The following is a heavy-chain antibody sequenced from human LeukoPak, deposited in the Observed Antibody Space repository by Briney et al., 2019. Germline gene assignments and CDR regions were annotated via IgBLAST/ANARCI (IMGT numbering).Heavy chain of an antibody. CDR2: ISWNSGVI. D-gene: IGHD6-13*01. V-gene: IGHV3-9*01. CDR1: GFTVSSNY. Sequence: GGSLRLSCAASGFTVSSNYMSWVRQAPGKGLEWVSGISWNSGVIVYADSMKGRFTISRDNAKNSLYLQMNSLRAEDTAFYYCAKGRADGLNYGMDVWGQGTTVTVS. CDR3: AKGRADGLNYGMDV. J-gene: IGHJ6*02.